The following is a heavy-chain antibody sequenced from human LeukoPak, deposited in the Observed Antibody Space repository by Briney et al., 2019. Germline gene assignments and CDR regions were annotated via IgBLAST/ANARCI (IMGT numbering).Heavy chain of an antibody. Sequence: GGSLRLSCVASGFTFSSYWMGWVRQAPGKGLEWVANIQQDGSEIFYVDSVRGRFTISRDNAKNSLYLKMNTLTAEDTAVYYCARPSFVTGSYYPLWGQGTLVAVSS. CDR2: IQQDGSEI. CDR1: GFTFSSYW. D-gene: IGHD1-26*01. CDR3: ARPSFVTGSYYPL. J-gene: IGHJ4*02. V-gene: IGHV3-7*01.